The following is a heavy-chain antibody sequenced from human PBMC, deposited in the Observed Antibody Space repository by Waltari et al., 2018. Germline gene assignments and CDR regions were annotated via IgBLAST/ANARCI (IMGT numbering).Heavy chain of an antibody. Sequence: QAHLVLSGAELKKPGASVKVSCKASGYTFKAFYIHWVRQAPGQGPECLGWINPHSGATRYARQFQGRVTLTADRAIDTAYMELNSLKSDDTAMYYCAREGDYGSYFEFGGQGTLVTVSS. CDR2: INPHSGAT. CDR3: AREGDYGSYFEF. CDR1: GYTFKAFY. V-gene: IGHV1-2*02. J-gene: IGHJ4*02. D-gene: IGHD4-17*01.